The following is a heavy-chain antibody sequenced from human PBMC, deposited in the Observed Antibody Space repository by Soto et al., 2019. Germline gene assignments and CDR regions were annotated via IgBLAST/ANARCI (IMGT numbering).Heavy chain of an antibody. J-gene: IGHJ5*02. Sequence: SVEVSLKASGYTLTGYYMHWVRQAPGQGLEWMGWINPNSGGTNYAQKFQGRVTMTRDTSISTAYMELSRLRSDDTAVYYCAVDKQPLYSSSSPYIDPWGQGTLVTVSS. CDR3: AVDKQPLYSSSSPYIDP. V-gene: IGHV1-2*02. CDR1: GYTLTGYY. D-gene: IGHD6-6*01. CDR2: INPNSGGT.